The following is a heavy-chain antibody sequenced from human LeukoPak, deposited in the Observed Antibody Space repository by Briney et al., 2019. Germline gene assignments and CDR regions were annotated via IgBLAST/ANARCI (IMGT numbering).Heavy chain of an antibody. Sequence: PSETLSLTCAVSGGSINNYYWNWIRQPPGKGLEWIGYIYYTGNTNYNPSLKSRVTISVDTSKNQFSLKLSSVTAADTAVYYCARDFLATVTNYFDYWGQGALVTVSS. CDR1: GGSINNYY. J-gene: IGHJ4*02. D-gene: IGHD4-17*01. V-gene: IGHV4-59*12. CDR2: IYYTGNT. CDR3: ARDFLATVTNYFDY.